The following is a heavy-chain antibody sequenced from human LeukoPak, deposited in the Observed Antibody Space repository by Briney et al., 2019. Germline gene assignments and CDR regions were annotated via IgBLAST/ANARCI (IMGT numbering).Heavy chain of an antibody. CDR2: TYYRSKWYN. Sequence: SQTLSLTCAISGDSVSSNSAAWNWIRQSPSRGLEWLGRTYYRSKWYNDYAVSVKSRITINPDTSKNQFSLRLNSVTPEDTAVYYCARVVSDDSSGYYYEIFDYWGQGTLVTVSS. J-gene: IGHJ4*02. CDR3: ARVVSDDSSGYYYEIFDY. D-gene: IGHD3-22*01. V-gene: IGHV6-1*01. CDR1: GDSVSSNSAA.